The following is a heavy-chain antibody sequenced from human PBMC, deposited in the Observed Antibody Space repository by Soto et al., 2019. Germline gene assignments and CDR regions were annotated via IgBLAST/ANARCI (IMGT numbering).Heavy chain of an antibody. CDR2: IYTSGST. D-gene: IGHD5-18*01. CDR3: ASLRGYNNGFLDY. V-gene: IGHV4-4*08. CDR1: GGSIGSYY. J-gene: IGHJ4*02. Sequence: PSETLSLTCTVSGGSIGSYYWSWVRQPPGKGLEWIGSIYTSGSTNYNPSLKSRVTISVDTSKSQFSLKLSSVTAADTAVYYCASLRGYNNGFLDYWGRGILVTVS.